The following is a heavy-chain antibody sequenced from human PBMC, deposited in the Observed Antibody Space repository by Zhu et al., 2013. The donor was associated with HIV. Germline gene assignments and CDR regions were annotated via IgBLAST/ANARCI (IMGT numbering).Heavy chain of an antibody. CDR3: AREQQLPLYSYYYGFDV. CDR1: GGTFNSYA. Sequence: QVQLVQSGAEVKKPGSSVKVSCKVSGGTFNSYAISWVRQAPGQGLEWMGWINPNSGGTSYAQDFQDRVTLTRDMSITTASMELSRLTSDDTAVYYCAREQQLPLYSYYYGFDVWGQGTTGHRLL. D-gene: IGHD1-1*01. CDR2: INPNSGGT. V-gene: IGHV1-2*02. J-gene: IGHJ6*02.